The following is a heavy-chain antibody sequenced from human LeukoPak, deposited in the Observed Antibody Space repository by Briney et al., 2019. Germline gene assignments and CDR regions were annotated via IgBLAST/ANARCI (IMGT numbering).Heavy chain of an antibody. CDR2: SIPIFGTA. J-gene: IGHJ3*02. Sequence: GASVKFSCKASGGTFSSYAISWVRQAPGQGLEWMGVSIPIFGTANYAQQSQGRVTITAVESTSTAYMELSSLRSEDTAVYYCARPRSRGYIRDAFDIWGQGTMVTVSS. V-gene: IGHV1-69*13. CDR1: GGTFSSYA. D-gene: IGHD3-22*01. CDR3: ARPRSRGYIRDAFDI.